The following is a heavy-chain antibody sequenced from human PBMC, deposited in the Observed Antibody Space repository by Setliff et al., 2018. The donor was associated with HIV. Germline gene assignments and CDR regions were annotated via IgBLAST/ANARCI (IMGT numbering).Heavy chain of an antibody. J-gene: IGHJ6*02. CDR2: VNPNSGDA. CDR3: ARNFGLSPSGKYYYYYGMDI. V-gene: IGHV1-2*02. Sequence: GASVKVSCKASGYTFTGHYLHWVRQAPGQGLEWRGWVNPNSGDAIYAQNFQGRVTMTRDTSINAAYMELRGLRSDDTAVYYCARNFGLSPSGKYYYYYGMDIWGQGTTVTVS. CDR1: GYTFTGHY. D-gene: IGHD3-10*01.